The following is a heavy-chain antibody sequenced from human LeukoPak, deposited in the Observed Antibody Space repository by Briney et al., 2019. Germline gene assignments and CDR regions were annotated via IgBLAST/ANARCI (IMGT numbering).Heavy chain of an antibody. CDR3: ARGWSILRGGDWFDP. Sequence: PSETLSLTCTVSGYSISSGDYWGWIRQPPGKGPEWIGSVYHSGYTYYNPSLKSRVTISVDTSKNQFSLNLSSVTAADTAVYYCARGWSILRGGDWFDPWGQGTLVTVSS. J-gene: IGHJ5*02. CDR2: VYHSGYT. CDR1: GYSISSGDY. D-gene: IGHD3-3*02. V-gene: IGHV4-38-2*02.